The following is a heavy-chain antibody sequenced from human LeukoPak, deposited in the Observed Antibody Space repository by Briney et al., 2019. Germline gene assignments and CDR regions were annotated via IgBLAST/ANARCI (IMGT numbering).Heavy chain of an antibody. Sequence: PETLSLTCTVSGGSISSSSFYWGWIRQPPGKGLEWIGSISYSGSTYYNPSLKSRVTISVDTSKNQFSLKLSSVTAADTAVFYCARRYSYSFIDYWGQGTLVTVSS. CDR1: GGSISSSSFY. CDR3: ARRYSYSFIDY. J-gene: IGHJ4*02. D-gene: IGHD5-18*01. V-gene: IGHV4-39*01. CDR2: ISYSGST.